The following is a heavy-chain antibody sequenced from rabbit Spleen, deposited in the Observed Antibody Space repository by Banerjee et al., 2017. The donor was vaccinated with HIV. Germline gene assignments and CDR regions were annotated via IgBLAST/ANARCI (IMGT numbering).Heavy chain of an antibody. CDR1: GFDFSSSYW. J-gene: IGHJ4*01. CDR2: IYTGNSGT. V-gene: IGHV1S40*01. CDR3: ARRNGNAAFDL. Sequence: QSLEESGGGPVKPGGTLTLTCTASGFDFSSSYWISWVRQAPGKGLEWIGTIYTGNSGTYASWAKGRFTISKTSSTTVTLQMTSLTAADTATCFCARRNGNAAFDLWGQGTLVTVS. D-gene: IGHD6-1*01.